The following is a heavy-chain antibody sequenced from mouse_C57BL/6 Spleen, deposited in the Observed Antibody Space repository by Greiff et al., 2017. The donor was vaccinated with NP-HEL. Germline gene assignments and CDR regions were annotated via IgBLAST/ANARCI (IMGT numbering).Heavy chain of an antibody. J-gene: IGHJ2*01. CDR3: ARWVHYFDY. V-gene: IGHV1-76*01. CDR2: IYPGSGNT. CDR1: GYTFTDYY. Sequence: VQLQQSGAELVRPGASVKLSCKASGYTFTDYYINWVKQRPGQGLEWIARIYPGSGNTYYNEKFKGKATLTAEKSSSTAYMQLSSLTSEDSAVYFCARWVHYFDYWGQGTTLTVSS.